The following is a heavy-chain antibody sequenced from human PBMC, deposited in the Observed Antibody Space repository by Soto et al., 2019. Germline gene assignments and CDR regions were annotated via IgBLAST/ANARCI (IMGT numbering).Heavy chain of an antibody. D-gene: IGHD5-12*01. J-gene: IGHJ6*02. CDR1: GGTFSSYA. CDR3: ARGRGYDFLNKDYYYYGMDV. V-gene: IGHV1-69*01. Sequence: QVQLVQSGAEVKKPGSSVKVSCKASGGTFSSYAISWVRQAPGQGLEWMGGIIPIFGTANYAQKFQGRVTITADESTSTAYMELSSLRSEDTAVYYCARGRGYDFLNKDYYYYGMDVWGRGTTVTVSS. CDR2: IIPIFGTA.